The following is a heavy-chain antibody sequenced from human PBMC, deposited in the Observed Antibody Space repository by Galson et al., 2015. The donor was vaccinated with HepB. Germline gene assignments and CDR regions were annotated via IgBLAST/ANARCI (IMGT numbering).Heavy chain of an antibody. J-gene: IGHJ4*02. V-gene: IGHV3-43*01. CDR2: ITWDGGTT. CDR1: GFSFGDYV. CDR3: AKDAGDYFFDY. Sequence: SLRLSCAASGFSFGDYVMHWVRQPPGKGLEWISLITWDGGTTYYADSVKGRFTISRDNNKNSLYLQMNSLSPEDTAVYYCAKDAGDYFFDYWGQGTLVPVSS.